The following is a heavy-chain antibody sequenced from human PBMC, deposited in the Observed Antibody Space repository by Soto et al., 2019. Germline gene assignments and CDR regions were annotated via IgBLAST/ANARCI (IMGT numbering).Heavy chain of an antibody. Sequence: SETLSLTCAVSGFSISSGYYWVWIRQPPGKGLEWIGSIYYRGTTYYNPSLKSRVTISVDTSMNQFSLRLSSVTAADTSVYYCVRHLYTNAWIHPWGQASLVTVSS. J-gene: IGHJ5*02. D-gene: IGHD2-8*01. CDR3: VRHLYTNAWIHP. CDR2: IYYRGTT. V-gene: IGHV4-38-2*01. CDR1: GFSISSGYY.